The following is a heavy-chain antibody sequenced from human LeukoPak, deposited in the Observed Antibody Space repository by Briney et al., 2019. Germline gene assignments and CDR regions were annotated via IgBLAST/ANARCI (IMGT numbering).Heavy chain of an antibody. D-gene: IGHD3-10*01. CDR2: ISGSGGYT. V-gene: IGHV3-23*01. CDR1: GFTFSNYA. J-gene: IGHJ4*02. Sequence: GGSLRLSCAASGFTFSNYAMSWVRQAPGKGLEWVSAISGSGGYTYYADSVKGRFTISRDNSKNRLYMQMNSLRAEDTAVYYCAKTYFSGSGSYFYDYWGQGTLVTVSS. CDR3: AKTYFSGSGSYFYDY.